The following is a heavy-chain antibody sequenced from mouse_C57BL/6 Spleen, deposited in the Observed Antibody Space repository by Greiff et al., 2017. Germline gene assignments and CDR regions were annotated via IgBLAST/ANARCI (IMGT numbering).Heavy chain of an antibody. Sequence: QVQLQQPGAELVRPGTSVKLSCKASGYTFTSYWMHWVKQRPGQGLEWIGVIDPSDSYTNYNQKFKGKATLTVDTSSSTAYMQLSSLTSEDSAVYYCARGAVVAPYWYFDVGGTGTTVTVSS. CDR2: IDPSDSYT. CDR3: ARGAVVAPYWYFDV. D-gene: IGHD1-1*01. V-gene: IGHV1-59*01. J-gene: IGHJ1*03. CDR1: GYTFTSYW.